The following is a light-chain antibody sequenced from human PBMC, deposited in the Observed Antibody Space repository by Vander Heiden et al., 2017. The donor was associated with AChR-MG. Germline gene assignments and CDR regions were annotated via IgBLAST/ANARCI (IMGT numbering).Light chain of an antibody. J-gene: IGKJ3*01. CDR3: QQFNSYLRVFT. CDR1: QGISSA. Sequence: AIQLTQSLSFLSASVGDRVTITCRASQGISSALAWYQQKPGKAPKLLIYDASSLESGVPSRFSGSGSGTDFTLTISSLQPEDFATYYCQQFNSYLRVFTFGPGTKVDIK. V-gene: IGKV1-13*02. CDR2: DAS.